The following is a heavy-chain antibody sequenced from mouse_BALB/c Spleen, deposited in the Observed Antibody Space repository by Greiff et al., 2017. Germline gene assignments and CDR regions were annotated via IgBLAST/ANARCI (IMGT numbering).Heavy chain of an antibody. J-gene: IGHJ3*01. CDR1: GYSITSDYA. CDR2: ISYSGST. V-gene: IGHV3-2*02. Sequence: EVKLMESGPGLVKPSQSLSLTCTVTGYSITSDYAWNWIRQFPGNKLEWMGYISYSGSTSYNPSLKSRISITRDTSKNQFFLQLNSVTTEDTATYYCAREILTGTSWFAYWGQGTLVTVSA. CDR3: AREILTGTSWFAY. D-gene: IGHD4-1*01.